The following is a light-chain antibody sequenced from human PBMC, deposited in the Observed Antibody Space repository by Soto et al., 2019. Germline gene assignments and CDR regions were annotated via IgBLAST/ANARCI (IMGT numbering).Light chain of an antibody. CDR2: ATS. Sequence: EIVMTQSPATLSVSPGERAALSCRASQSLGSNLAWYHQKPGQAPRLLLYATSSRATGVPDRFSGDGSGTEFTLTISSLQSEDFGVYYCQQRSNWPITFGQGTRLEIK. CDR1: QSLGSN. CDR3: QQRSNWPIT. V-gene: IGKV3-15*01. J-gene: IGKJ5*01.